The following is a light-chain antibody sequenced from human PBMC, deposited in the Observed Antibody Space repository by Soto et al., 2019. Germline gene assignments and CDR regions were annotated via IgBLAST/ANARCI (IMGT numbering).Light chain of an antibody. CDR3: SSYTRIMTRVV. Sequence: QSALTQPASVSGSPGQSITISCTGTSSDVGGYNYVSWYQQHPGKAPKLMIYDVSNRPSGVSNRFSGSKSGNTASLTISGLQAEDEADYYCSSYTRIMTRVVFGGGTQLTVL. CDR2: DVS. V-gene: IGLV2-14*01. J-gene: IGLJ2*01. CDR1: SSDVGGYNY.